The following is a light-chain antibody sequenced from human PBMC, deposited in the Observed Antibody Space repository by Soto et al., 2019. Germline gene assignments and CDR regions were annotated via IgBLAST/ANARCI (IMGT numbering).Light chain of an antibody. J-gene: IGKJ1*01. Sequence: EIVMTQSPAILSVSPGERVTLSCRASQSVSNNLAWYQQKPGQPPRLLIYRASTRATGVPARFSGSGSGTDFTLTISGLQSEDFAVYYCQHYNNWPPWTFGQGTKVEIK. CDR3: QHYNNWPPWT. CDR1: QSVSNN. V-gene: IGKV3-15*01. CDR2: RAS.